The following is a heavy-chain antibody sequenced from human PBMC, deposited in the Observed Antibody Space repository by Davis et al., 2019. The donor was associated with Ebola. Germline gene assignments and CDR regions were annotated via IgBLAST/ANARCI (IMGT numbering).Heavy chain of an antibody. V-gene: IGHV3-7*04. CDR1: GFTFSNYW. CDR3: ARGGIAAPYYHGLDV. J-gene: IGHJ6*02. CDR2: MKEGGSEK. Sequence: GESLKISCAASGFTFSNYWMSWVRQAPGKGLEWVANMKEGGSEKDYVDSVKGRFSISRDNAKNSLYLQMNSLRAEDTAVYYCARGGIAAPYYHGLDVWGQGTTVTVSS. D-gene: IGHD6-13*01.